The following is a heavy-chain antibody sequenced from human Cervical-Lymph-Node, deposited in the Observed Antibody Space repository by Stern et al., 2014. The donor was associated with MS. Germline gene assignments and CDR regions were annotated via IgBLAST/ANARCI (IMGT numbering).Heavy chain of an antibody. D-gene: IGHD3-10*01. Sequence: EVQLVESGGGLVQPGGSLRLSCAASGFTVSTNFMSWVRQAQGKGPEWVSVISSGGTTYYADSVKGRFTISRDNSKNTLYLQMNSLRPEDTAVYHCAKDPGYRLGTSYEEGYWGQGTLVTVSS. CDR1: GFTVSTNF. J-gene: IGHJ4*02. V-gene: IGHV3-66*02. CDR2: ISSGGTT. CDR3: AKDPGYRLGTSYEEGY.